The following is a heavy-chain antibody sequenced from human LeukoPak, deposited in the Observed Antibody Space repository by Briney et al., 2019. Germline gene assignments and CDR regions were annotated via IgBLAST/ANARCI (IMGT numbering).Heavy chain of an antibody. CDR3: ARSQGYCSGGSCLQGDWFDP. D-gene: IGHD2-15*01. V-gene: IGHV5-51*01. CDR1: GYSFTNYW. CDR2: IYPGDSDT. J-gene: IGHJ5*02. Sequence: GESLKISCKGSGYSFTNYWIGWVRQMPGKGLEWMGLIYPGDSDTRYSPSFQGLVTISADKSISTTYLQWSSLKASDTAMYYCARSQGYCSGGSCLQGDWFDPWGRGTLVTVSS.